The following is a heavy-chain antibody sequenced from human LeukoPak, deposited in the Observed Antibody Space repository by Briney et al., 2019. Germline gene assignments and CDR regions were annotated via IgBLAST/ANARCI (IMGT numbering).Heavy chain of an antibody. CDR1: GFTFTSSA. CDR2: INPNSGGT. J-gene: IGHJ4*02. Sequence: ASVKVSCKASGFTFTSSAMHWVRQAPGQGLEWMGWINPNSGGTNYAQKFQGRVTMTRDASISTAYMELSRLRSDDTAVYYCATLGGEFDYWGQGTLVTVSS. CDR3: ATLGGEFDY. D-gene: IGHD3-16*01. V-gene: IGHV1-2*02.